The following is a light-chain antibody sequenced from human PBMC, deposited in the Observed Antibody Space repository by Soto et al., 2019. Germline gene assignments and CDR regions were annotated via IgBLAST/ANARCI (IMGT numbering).Light chain of an antibody. J-gene: IGKJ1*01. Sequence: PGTLSLSPGERATLSCRASQSLSSSYLAWYQQKPGQAPRLLIYGTSIRATGIPDRFSGSGSGTDFTLTITRLEPEDFAVYYCQRFGTSPPWTFGQGTKVDIK. CDR2: GTS. CDR1: QSLSSSY. V-gene: IGKV3-20*01. CDR3: QRFGTSPPWT.